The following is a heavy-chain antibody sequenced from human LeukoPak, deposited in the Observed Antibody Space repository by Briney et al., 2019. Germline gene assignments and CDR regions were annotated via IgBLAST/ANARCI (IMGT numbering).Heavy chain of an antibody. CDR1: GFTFSAYA. D-gene: IGHD4-17*01. CDR3: ARDPNGDYIGAFDM. CDR2: IRGGGGSA. J-gene: IGHJ3*02. Sequence: GSLRLSCTASGFTFSAYAMMWVRQAPGKGPEWVSAIRGGGGSAFYADSVKGRFTISRHNSKYTLFLQMNSLRAEDTAVYYCARDPNGDYIGAFDMWGPGTMVTVSS. V-gene: IGHV3-23*01.